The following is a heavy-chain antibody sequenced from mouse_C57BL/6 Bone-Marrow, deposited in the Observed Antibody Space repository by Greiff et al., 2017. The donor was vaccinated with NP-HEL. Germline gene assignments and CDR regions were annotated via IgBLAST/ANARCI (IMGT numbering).Heavy chain of an antibody. CDR3: ARDAGWDAYAMDD. J-gene: IGHJ4*01. CDR2: SRNKANDYTT. Sequence: DVMLVESGGGLVQSGRSLRLSCAPSGFTFSDFYMEWVRQAPGKGLEWIAASRNKANDYTTEYSASVKGRFIVSRDTSQSILYLQMNALRAEDTAIYYCARDAGWDAYAMDDWGQGTSVTVSS. CDR1: GFTFSDFY. V-gene: IGHV7-1*01. D-gene: IGHD4-1*01.